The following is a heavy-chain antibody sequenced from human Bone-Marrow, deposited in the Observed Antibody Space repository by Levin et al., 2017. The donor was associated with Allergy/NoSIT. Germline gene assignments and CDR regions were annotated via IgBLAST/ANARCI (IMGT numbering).Heavy chain of an antibody. CDR2: IFHSGSP. CDR3: TRLRYYDILTTFNWFDP. V-gene: IGHV4-39*01. D-gene: IGHD3-9*01. CDR1: GGSISNSSFS. Sequence: SQTLSLTCTVSGGSISNSSFSWGWIRQPPGKGLEWLGNIFHSGSPYYNPSLKSRVTMAVDTSKNQFSLKLTSVTAADTAVYYCTRLRYYDILTTFNWFDPWSPGSLVTVSS. J-gene: IGHJ5*02.